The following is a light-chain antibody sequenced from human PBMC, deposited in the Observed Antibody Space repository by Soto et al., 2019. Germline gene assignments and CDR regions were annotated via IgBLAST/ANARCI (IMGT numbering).Light chain of an antibody. CDR1: QSVSSSY. CDR2: GAS. Sequence: DIVMTQPPATLSLSPGERATLSCRASQSVSSSYLAWYQQKPGQAPRLLIHGASNRATGIPDRFSGSGSGTEFTLTISSLQPEDFATYYCQQFNSYPITFGQGTRLEIK. V-gene: IGKV3-20*01. CDR3: QQFNSYPIT. J-gene: IGKJ5*01.